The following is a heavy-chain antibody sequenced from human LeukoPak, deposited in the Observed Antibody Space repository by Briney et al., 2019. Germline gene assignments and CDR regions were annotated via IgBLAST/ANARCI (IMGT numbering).Heavy chain of an antibody. D-gene: IGHD3-10*01. CDR1: GGTFSSYA. V-gene: IGHV1-69*01. J-gene: IGHJ3*02. CDR3: ARGPFDDAFDI. CDR2: IIPIFGTA. Sequence: SVKVSCKASGGTFSSYAISWVRQAPGQGLEWMGGIIPIFGTANYAQKFQGRVTITADESTSTAYMELSRLRSDDTAVYYCARGPFDDAFDIWGQGTMVTVSS.